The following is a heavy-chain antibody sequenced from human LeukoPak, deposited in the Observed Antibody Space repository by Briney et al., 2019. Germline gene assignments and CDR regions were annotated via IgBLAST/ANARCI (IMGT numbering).Heavy chain of an antibody. CDR2: IIPIFGTA. J-gene: IGHJ5*02. CDR1: GGTFSSYA. CDR3: ARARDSPRRFLENWFDP. D-gene: IGHD3-3*01. V-gene: IGHV1-69*13. Sequence: ASVKVSCKASGGTFSSYAISWVRQAPGQGLEWMVGIIPIFGTANYAQKFQGRVTITADESTSTAYMELSSLRSEDTAVYYCARARDSPRRFLENWFDPWGQGTLVTVSS.